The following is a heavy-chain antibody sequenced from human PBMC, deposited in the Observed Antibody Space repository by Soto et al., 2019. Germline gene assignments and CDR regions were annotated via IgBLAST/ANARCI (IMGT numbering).Heavy chain of an antibody. CDR3: SKDRGYDSSSYSSPYYFHY. J-gene: IGHJ4*02. V-gene: IGHV3-23*01. D-gene: IGHD3-22*01. CDR2: ISGSGGST. CDR1: GFTFSSYA. Sequence: GGSLRLSCAASGFTFSSYAMSWVRQAPGKGLEWVSAISGSGGSTYYADSVKGRFTISRDNSKNTLYLQMNSLRAEDTAVYYCSKDRGYDSSSYSSPYYFHYLGQGTLVTV.